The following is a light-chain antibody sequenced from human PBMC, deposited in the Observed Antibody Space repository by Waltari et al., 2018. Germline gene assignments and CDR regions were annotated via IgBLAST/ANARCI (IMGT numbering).Light chain of an antibody. CDR3: QQSYSTPPT. CDR1: QSISSY. J-gene: IGKJ2*01. V-gene: IGKV1-39*01. Sequence: DNKITKSTTSMSASEENRITITCRASQSISSYLNWYQQKQGKAPKLLIYAASSLQSGVPSRFSGSGSGTDFTLTISSLQPEDFATYYCQQSYSTPPTFGQGTKLEIK. CDR2: AAS.